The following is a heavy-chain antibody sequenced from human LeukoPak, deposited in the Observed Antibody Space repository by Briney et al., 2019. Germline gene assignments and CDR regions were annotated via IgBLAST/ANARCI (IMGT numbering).Heavy chain of an antibody. J-gene: IGHJ4*02. D-gene: IGHD6-19*01. CDR3: ARDAVPGRGGAFDY. Sequence: GGSLRLSCAASGITFSGYDMHWVRQGTGKNLEWVSAIGPAGDTYYSDSVKGRFTISREDARNSLYLQMNGLTAEDTAVYYCARDAVPGRGGAFDYWGQGTLVIVSS. CDR2: IGPAGDT. V-gene: IGHV3-13*01. CDR1: GITFSGYD.